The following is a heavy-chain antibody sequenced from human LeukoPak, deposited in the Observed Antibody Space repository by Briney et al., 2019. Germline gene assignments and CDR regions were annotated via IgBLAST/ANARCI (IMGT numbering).Heavy chain of an antibody. CDR2: ISGSGGST. J-gene: IGHJ4*02. Sequence: GGSLRLSCAASGFTFSSYAMSWVRQAPGKGLEWVSAISGSGGSTYYADSVKGRFTISRDNSGNTLYLQMNSLRAEDTAVYYCARAERYCSGSCYAGRAFDYWGQGTLVTVSS. V-gene: IGHV3-23*01. CDR1: GFTFSSYA. D-gene: IGHD2-15*01. CDR3: ARAERYCSGSCYAGRAFDY.